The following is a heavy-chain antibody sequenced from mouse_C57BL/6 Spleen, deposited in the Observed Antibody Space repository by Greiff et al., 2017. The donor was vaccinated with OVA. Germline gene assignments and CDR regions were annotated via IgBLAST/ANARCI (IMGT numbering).Heavy chain of an antibody. Sequence: EVQVVESGGGLVQPGGSLKLSCAASGFTFSDYYMYWVRQTPEKRLEWVAYISNGGGSTYYPDTVKGRFTISRDNAKNTLYLQMSRLKSEDTAMYYCARRGWDGDFDYWGQGTTLTVSS. CDR3: ARRGWDGDFDY. CDR1: GFTFSDYY. CDR2: ISNGGGST. J-gene: IGHJ2*01. V-gene: IGHV5-12*01. D-gene: IGHD4-1*01.